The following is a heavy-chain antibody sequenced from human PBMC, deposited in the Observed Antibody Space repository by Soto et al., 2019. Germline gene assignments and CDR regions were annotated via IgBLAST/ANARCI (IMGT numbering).Heavy chain of an antibody. CDR1: GGSISSSSYY. CDR2: IYYSGST. CDR3: AGSPGGYDFWSGYSYYYGMGV. Sequence: PSETLSLTCTVSGGSISSSSYYWGWIRQPPGKGLEWIGSIYYSGSTYYNPSLKSRVTISVDTSKNQFSLKLSSVTAADTAVYYCAGSPGGYDFWSGYSYYYGMGVWGQGTTVTVSS. V-gene: IGHV4-39*01. J-gene: IGHJ6*02. D-gene: IGHD3-3*01.